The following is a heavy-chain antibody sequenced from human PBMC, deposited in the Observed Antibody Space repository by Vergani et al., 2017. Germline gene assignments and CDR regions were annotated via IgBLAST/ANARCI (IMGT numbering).Heavy chain of an antibody. V-gene: IGHV3-23*01. CDR1: GFTFSACP. J-gene: IGHJ4*02. CDR3: ARLSYDTTPYLQGGYDC. Sequence: EVQLLQSGGGVIQPGGSVRLSCAASGFTFSACPMTWVRQAPGKGLEWVSAISARYPSTYYADSVKGRFTISRDNSKNMLYLQMNGLRAEDTAVYYCARLSYDTTPYLQGGYDCWGQGTLVSVSS. CDR2: ISARYPST. D-gene: IGHD3-22*01.